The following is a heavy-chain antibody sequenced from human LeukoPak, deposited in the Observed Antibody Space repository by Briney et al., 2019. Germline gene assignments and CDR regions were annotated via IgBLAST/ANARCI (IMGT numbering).Heavy chain of an antibody. J-gene: IGHJ4*02. D-gene: IGHD6-19*01. CDR2: ISTYNDNT. Sequence: ASVKVSCKASGYTFASYGISWVRQAPGQGPEWMGWISTYNDNTNYAQNLQDRVTLTTDTSTNTAYMELRSLTFDDTAVYYCARDGLLGVAGISYFDYWGQGTLVTVSS. CDR3: ARDGLLGVAGISYFDY. V-gene: IGHV1-18*01. CDR1: GYTFASYG.